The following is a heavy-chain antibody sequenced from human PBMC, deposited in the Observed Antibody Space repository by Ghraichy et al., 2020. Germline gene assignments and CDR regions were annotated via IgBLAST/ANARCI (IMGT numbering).Heavy chain of an antibody. D-gene: IGHD3-3*01. CDR2: IYYSGST. CDR1: GYSISSSNW. J-gene: IGHJ4*02. Sequence: ESLNISCAVSGYSISSSNWWGWIRQPPGKGLEWIGYIYYSGSTYYNPSLKSRVTMSVDTSKNQFSLKLSSVTAVDTAVYYCARTIFGVVFSGLDYWGQGTLVTVSS. V-gene: IGHV4-28*01. CDR3: ARTIFGVVFSGLDY.